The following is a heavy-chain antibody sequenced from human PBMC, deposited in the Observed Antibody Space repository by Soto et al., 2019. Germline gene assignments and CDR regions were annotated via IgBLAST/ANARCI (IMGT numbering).Heavy chain of an antibody. CDR3: ASSQKGYNWNYFDH. V-gene: IGHV4-39*01. D-gene: IGHD1-20*01. CDR2: VFYTGFT. J-gene: IGHJ4*02. Sequence: QLQLQESGPGLVKPSETLSLTCAVSGGSISGSYFYWGWLRQSPGRGPEWIGSVFYTGFTSYNPSLESRVSVSVDTSKNQFSLKVSAVTAADTAVYYCASSQKGYNWNYFDHWGQGALVTVAS. CDR1: GGSISGSYFY.